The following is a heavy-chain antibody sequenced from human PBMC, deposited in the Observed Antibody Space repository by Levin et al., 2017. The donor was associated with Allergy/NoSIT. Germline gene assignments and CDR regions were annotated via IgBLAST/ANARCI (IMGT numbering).Heavy chain of an antibody. CDR3: ARQLGNFWSGYNYFDY. V-gene: IGHV3-48*03. J-gene: IGHJ4*02. CDR2: ISSTGSTI. CDR1: GFTFSSYE. D-gene: IGHD3-3*01. Sequence: GESLKISCAASGFTFSSYEMNWVRRAPGKGLEWVSYISSTGSTIYSADSVKGRFTISRDNAKNSLYSHMNSLRAEDTAVYYCARQLGNFWSGYNYFDYWGQGTLVTVSS.